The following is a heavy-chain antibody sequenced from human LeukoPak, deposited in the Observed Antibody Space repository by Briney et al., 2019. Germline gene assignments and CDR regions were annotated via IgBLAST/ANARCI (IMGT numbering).Heavy chain of an antibody. J-gene: IGHJ4*02. CDR1: GFTFSSYE. Sequence: SGGSLRLSCAASGFTFSSYEMNWVRQAPGEGLEWISYISSSGSSVKYADSVKGRFTISRENSKNTLYLQMNSLRAEDTAVYYCAKDSAKKYDDYWGQGTLVTVSS. V-gene: IGHV3-48*03. CDR2: ISSSGSSV. CDR3: AKDSAKKYDDY. D-gene: IGHD2/OR15-2a*01.